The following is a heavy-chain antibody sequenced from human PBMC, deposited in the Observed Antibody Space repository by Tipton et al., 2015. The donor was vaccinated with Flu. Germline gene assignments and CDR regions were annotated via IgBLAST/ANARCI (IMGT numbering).Heavy chain of an antibody. V-gene: IGHV4-61*08. D-gene: IGHD2-2*01. J-gene: IGHJ3*02. Sequence: LRLSCNVSGGSVNNGGYYWSWIRQPPGKGLEWIGFFYYSGSTDYNPSLKSRVTISLDTSKNQFSLSLASVTAADTAVYYCARDTMTRGFDIWGQGTMVTVSS. CDR2: FYYSGST. CDR3: ARDTMTRGFDI. CDR1: GGSVNNGGYY.